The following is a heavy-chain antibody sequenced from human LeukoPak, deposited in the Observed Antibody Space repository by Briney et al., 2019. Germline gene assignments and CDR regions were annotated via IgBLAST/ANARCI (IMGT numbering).Heavy chain of an antibody. J-gene: IGHJ4*02. Sequence: PSETLSLTCTVSGGSISSGSYYWSWIRQPAGKGLEWIGRIYTSGSTNYNPSLKSRVTISVDTSKNQFSLKLSSVTAADTAVYYCARRGPNADFDYWGQGTLITVSS. V-gene: IGHV4-61*02. D-gene: IGHD3-16*01. CDR3: ARRGPNADFDY. CDR2: IYTSGST. CDR1: GGSISSGSYY.